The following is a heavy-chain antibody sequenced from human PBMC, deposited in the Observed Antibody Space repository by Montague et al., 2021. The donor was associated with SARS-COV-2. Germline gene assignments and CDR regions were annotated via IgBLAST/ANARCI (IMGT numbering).Heavy chain of an antibody. Sequence: SETLSLTCTVSGGSISSYYWSWIRQPPGKGLEWIGYINYSGSTNYNPSLKSRVTISVDTSKNQFSLKLSSVTAADTAVYYCARVFPRWLQFDPYFDYWGQGTLVTVSS. V-gene: IGHV4-59*01. J-gene: IGHJ4*02. D-gene: IGHD5-24*01. CDR1: GGSISSYY. CDR3: ARVFPRWLQFDPYFDY. CDR2: INYSGST.